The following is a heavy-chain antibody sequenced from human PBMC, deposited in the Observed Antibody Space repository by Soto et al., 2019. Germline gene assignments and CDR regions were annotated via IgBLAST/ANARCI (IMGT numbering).Heavy chain of an antibody. CDR1: GYTFTSFG. D-gene: IGHD2-2*01. Sequence: ASVKVSCKASGYTFTSFGVSWVRQAPGQGLEWVGWINGCNGNTDYAQKFQGRVTMTRDTSASTAYMELSSLRSEDTAVYYCARDPMVVVPAAGFDPWGQGTLVTVSS. CDR3: ARDPMVVVPAAGFDP. CDR2: INGCNGNT. V-gene: IGHV1-18*04. J-gene: IGHJ5*02.